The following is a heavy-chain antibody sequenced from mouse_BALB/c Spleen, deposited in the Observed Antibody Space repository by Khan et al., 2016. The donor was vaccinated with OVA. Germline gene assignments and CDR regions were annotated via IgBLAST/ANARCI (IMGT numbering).Heavy chain of an antibody. CDR3: AREPYFYYNIMDY. J-gene: IGHJ4*01. V-gene: IGHV2-6-1*01. CDR1: GFSLTNYG. D-gene: IGHD2-10*01. CDR2: IWSDGST. Sequence: VELVESGPGLVAPSQSLSITCIISGFSLTNYGVHWVRQPPGKGLEWLVVIWSDGSTTYTSSLKSRLTIINDNSKSPVIINMNSLHTDDTAVYFCAREPYFYYNIMDYWGQGTSVTVSS.